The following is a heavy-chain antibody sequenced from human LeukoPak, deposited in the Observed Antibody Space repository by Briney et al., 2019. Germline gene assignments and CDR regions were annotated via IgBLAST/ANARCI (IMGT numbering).Heavy chain of an antibody. Sequence: GGSLRLSCAASGFTFSDYYMSWIRQAPGKGLDWVSYISSSGTPIYYADSVKGRFTISRDNARNSLYLQMYSLRAEDTAVYYCARDFGGSYGSGSYFQGDAFDIWGQGTMVTVSS. CDR1: GFTFSDYY. J-gene: IGHJ3*02. CDR2: ISSSGTPI. V-gene: IGHV3-11*01. CDR3: ARDFGGSYGSGSYFQGDAFDI. D-gene: IGHD3-10*01.